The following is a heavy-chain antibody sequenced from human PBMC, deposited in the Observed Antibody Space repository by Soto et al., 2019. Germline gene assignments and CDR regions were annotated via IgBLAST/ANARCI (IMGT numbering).Heavy chain of an antibody. CDR2: ISASGGTT. J-gene: IGHJ4*02. CDR1: GFTFSSYA. CDR3: AKDLSFGSSWPFDY. V-gene: IGHV3-23*01. Sequence: GGSLRLSCAASGFTFSSYAMSWVRQAPGKGLEWVSCISASGGTTYYADSVKGRFTISRDNSKKTLYLQMNSLRAEDTAVYYCAKDLSFGSSWPFDYWGQGTLVTVSS. D-gene: IGHD6-13*01.